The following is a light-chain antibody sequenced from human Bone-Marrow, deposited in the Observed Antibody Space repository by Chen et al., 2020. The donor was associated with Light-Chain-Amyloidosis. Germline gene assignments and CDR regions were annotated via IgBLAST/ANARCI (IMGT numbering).Light chain of an antibody. Sequence: QSVLTQPPSASGTTGQRVTITCSGSSSNIGSNYVIWYQQLPGTAPKLLLYKSNERPSGVPERVSGSKSGSSASLAISGLRSEDEADYYCATWDDSLSGWVFGGGTKLTVL. CDR2: KSN. J-gene: IGLJ3*02. V-gene: IGLV1-47*01. CDR1: SSNIGSNY. CDR3: ATWDDSLSGWV.